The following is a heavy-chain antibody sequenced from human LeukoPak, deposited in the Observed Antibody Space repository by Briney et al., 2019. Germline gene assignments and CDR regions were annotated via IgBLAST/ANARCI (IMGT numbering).Heavy chain of an antibody. CDR1: GFTFRSCA. J-gene: IGHJ4*02. CDR2: ISGGGGST. Sequence: PGGSLRLSCAASGFTFRSCALSWVRQAPGKGLEWVSAISGGGGSTYYADSVKGRFTISRDNSKNTLYLQMNSLRAEDTAVYYCAKDPMVRGLTYDSRGQGTLVTVSS. CDR3: AKDPMVRGLTYDS. D-gene: IGHD3-10*01. V-gene: IGHV3-23*01.